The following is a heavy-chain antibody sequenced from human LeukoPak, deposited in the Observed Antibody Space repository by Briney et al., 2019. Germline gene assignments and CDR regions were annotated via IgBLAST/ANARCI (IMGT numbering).Heavy chain of an antibody. Sequence: PSETLSLTCTVSGGSISSSSYYWGWTRQPPGKGLEWIGSIYYSGSTYYNPSLKSRVTISVDTSKNQFSLKLSSVTAADTAVYYCTRSSSAAFDIWGQGTMVTVSS. CDR1: GGSISSSSYY. V-gene: IGHV4-39*01. J-gene: IGHJ3*02. D-gene: IGHD6-6*01. CDR3: TRSSSAAFDI. CDR2: IYYSGST.